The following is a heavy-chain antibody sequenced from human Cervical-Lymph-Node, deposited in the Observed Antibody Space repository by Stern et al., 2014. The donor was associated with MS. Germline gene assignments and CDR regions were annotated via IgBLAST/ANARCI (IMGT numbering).Heavy chain of an antibody. CDR3: ARDLITGTTPYYYYGMDV. V-gene: IGHV1-2*04. Sequence: VHLVESGGEVKKPGASVKVSCKGSGYTFTGYDMHRGRQAHGQGLEGMGGITSNSGGTNYAQKFQGWVTMTRDTSISTAYMELSRLRSDDTAVYYCARDLITGTTPYYYYGMDVWGQGTTVTVSS. CDR2: ITSNSGGT. CDR1: GYTFTGYD. J-gene: IGHJ6*02. D-gene: IGHD1-7*01.